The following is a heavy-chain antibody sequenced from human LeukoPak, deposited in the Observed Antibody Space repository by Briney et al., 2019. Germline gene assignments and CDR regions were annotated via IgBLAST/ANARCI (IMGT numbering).Heavy chain of an antibody. CDR3: ARARGHYYDSSGYYLEVLDY. D-gene: IGHD3-22*01. Sequence: GGSLRLSCAASGFAFSSYWMSWVRQAPGKGLEWVANIKLDGSEKYYVDSVKGRFTISRDNAKNSLYLQMNSLRAEDTAVYYCARARGHYYDSSGYYLEVLDYWGQGTLVTVSS. CDR1: GFAFSSYW. V-gene: IGHV3-7*03. CDR2: IKLDGSEK. J-gene: IGHJ4*02.